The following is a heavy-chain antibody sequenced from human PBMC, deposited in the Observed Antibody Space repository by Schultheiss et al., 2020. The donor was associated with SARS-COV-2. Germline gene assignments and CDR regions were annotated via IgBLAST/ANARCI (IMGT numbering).Heavy chain of an antibody. CDR1: GFTFSSYS. V-gene: IGHV3-21*01. Sequence: GESLKISCAVSGFTFSSYSMNWVRQAPGKGLEWVSSISSSSSYIFYADSVKGRFTISRDNSKNTLYLQMNSLRAEDTAVYYCAKDQAGNPYYWGQGTLVTISS. CDR3: AKDQAGNPYY. CDR2: ISSSSSYI. J-gene: IGHJ4*02. D-gene: IGHD3-10*01.